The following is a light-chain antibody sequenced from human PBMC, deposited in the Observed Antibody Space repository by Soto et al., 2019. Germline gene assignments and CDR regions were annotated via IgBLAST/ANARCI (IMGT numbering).Light chain of an antibody. Sequence: EIVLTQSPGTLSLSPGERATLSCRASQSVSSSDLAWYQQKPGKAPRLLIYGASSRATGIPDRFSGSGSGTDFTLTIRKLEPEDCAVYYCQQYGSSPRTFGQGTKVEI. CDR1: QSVSSSD. CDR3: QQYGSSPRT. CDR2: GAS. V-gene: IGKV3-20*01. J-gene: IGKJ1*01.